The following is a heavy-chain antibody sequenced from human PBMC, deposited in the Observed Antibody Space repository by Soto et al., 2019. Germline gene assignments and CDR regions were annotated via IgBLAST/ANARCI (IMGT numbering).Heavy chain of an antibody. CDR1: GGSISSGGYY. CDR3: AREIVVSARWFDP. V-gene: IGHV4-31*03. CDR2: IYYSGST. Sequence: SETLSLTCTVSGGSISSGGYYWSWIRQHPGKGLEWIGYIYYSGSTYYNPSLKSRVTISVDTSKNQFSLKLSSVTAADTAVYYCAREIVVSARWFDPWGQGTLVTVSS. J-gene: IGHJ5*02. D-gene: IGHD3-22*01.